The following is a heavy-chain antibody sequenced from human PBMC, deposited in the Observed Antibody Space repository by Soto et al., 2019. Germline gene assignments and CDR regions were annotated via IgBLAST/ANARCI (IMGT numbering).Heavy chain of an antibody. CDR1: GFTFSSYG. J-gene: IGHJ3*02. V-gene: IGHV3-30*18. CDR2: ISYDEINK. Sequence: GGSLRLSCAASGFTFSSYGMHWVRQAPGKGLEWVAVISYDEINKYYADSVKGRFTISRDNSKNTLYLQMNSLRAEDTALYYCAKERTYSYASSGYSHDAFDIWDKGRMFTVAS. D-gene: IGHD3-22*01. CDR3: AKERTYSYASSGYSHDAFDI.